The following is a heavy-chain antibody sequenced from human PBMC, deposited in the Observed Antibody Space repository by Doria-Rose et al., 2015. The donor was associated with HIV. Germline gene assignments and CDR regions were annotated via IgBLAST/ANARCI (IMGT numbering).Heavy chain of an antibody. CDR2: IFSDDER. CDR1: GVSLSSPGMG. J-gene: IGHJ4*02. CDR3: ARIKSSRWYHKYYFDF. Sequence: QVTLKESGPVLVKPTETLTLTCTVSGVSLSSPGMGVSWIRQPPGKALEWLANIFSDDERSYTTSLKSGLTISRGTSKSQVVLPMTDMDPVDTATYYCARIKSSRWYHKYYFDFWGQGTLVIVSA. V-gene: IGHV2-26*01. D-gene: IGHD6-13*01.